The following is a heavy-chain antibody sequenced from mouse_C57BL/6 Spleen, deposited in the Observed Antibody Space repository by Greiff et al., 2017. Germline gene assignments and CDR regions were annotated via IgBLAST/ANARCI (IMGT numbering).Heavy chain of an antibody. V-gene: IGHV1-50*01. J-gene: IGHJ2*01. CDR3: ASSSTVVPYYFDY. Sequence: VHLQQPGAELVKPGASVKLSCKASGYTFTSYWMQWVKQRPGQGLEWIGEIDPSDSYTNYNQKFKGKATLTVDTSSSTAYMQLSSLTSEDSAVYYCASSSTVVPYYFDYWGQGTTLTVSS. D-gene: IGHD1-1*01. CDR2: IDPSDSYT. CDR1: GYTFTSYW.